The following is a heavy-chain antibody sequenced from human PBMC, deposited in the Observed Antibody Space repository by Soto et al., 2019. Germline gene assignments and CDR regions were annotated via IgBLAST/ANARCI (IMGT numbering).Heavy chain of an antibody. Sequence: QVQLVQSGAEVKKPGSSVKVSCKASGGTFSSYAISWVRQAPGQGLEWMGGIIPIFGTANYAQKFQGRVTITADESPSTAYMELSSLRSEDTAVYYCARDLGYSYGSIGYFDYWGQGTLVTVSS. D-gene: IGHD5-18*01. V-gene: IGHV1-69*12. J-gene: IGHJ4*02. CDR3: ARDLGYSYGSIGYFDY. CDR2: IIPIFGTA. CDR1: GGTFSSYA.